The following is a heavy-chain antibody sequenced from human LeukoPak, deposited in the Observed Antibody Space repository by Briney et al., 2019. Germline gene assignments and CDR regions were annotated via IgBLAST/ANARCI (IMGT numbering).Heavy chain of an antibody. CDR1: GGSISSSSYY. Sequence: SETLSLTCTVSGGSISSSSYYWGWIRQPPGKGLEWIGSIYYSGSTYYNPSLKSRVTISVDTSKNQFSLKLSSVTAADTAVYYCARDMVRGNRGYYYYMDVWGKGTTVTISS. D-gene: IGHD3-10*01. CDR3: ARDMVRGNRGYYYYMDV. V-gene: IGHV4-39*07. CDR2: IYYSGST. J-gene: IGHJ6*03.